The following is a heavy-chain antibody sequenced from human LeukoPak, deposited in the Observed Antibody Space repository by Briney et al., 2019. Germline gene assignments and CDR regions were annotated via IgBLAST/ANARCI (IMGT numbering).Heavy chain of an antibody. V-gene: IGHV3-64*01. D-gene: IGHD3-10*01. Sequence: GGFLRLSCAASGFTFSSYSMHWVRQAPGKGLEYVSAISSNGGSTYYANSVKGRFTISRDNSKNTLYLQMGSLRADDMALYYCARAEFRAFDIWGQGTMVTVSS. CDR3: ARAEFRAFDI. CDR2: ISSNGGST. J-gene: IGHJ3*02. CDR1: GFTFSSYS.